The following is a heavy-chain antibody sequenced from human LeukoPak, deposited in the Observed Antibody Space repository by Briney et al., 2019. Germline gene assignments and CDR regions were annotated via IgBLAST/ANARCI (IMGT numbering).Heavy chain of an antibody. CDR3: AKDSRYSGNIKAFDI. Sequence: PGGSLRLSCAASGFTFSSYAMSWVRQAPGKGLEWVSGISGSGGSTNYADSVKGRFTISRDNSKYTLYLQMNSLRAEDTAVYYCAKDSRYSGNIKAFDIWGQGTMVTVSS. J-gene: IGHJ3*02. CDR1: GFTFSSYA. D-gene: IGHD1-26*01. V-gene: IGHV3-23*01. CDR2: ISGSGGST.